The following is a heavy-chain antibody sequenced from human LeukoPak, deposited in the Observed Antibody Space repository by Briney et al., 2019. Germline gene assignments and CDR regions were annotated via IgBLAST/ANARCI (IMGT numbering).Heavy chain of an antibody. CDR1: EYIFTNFA. D-gene: IGHD3-16*01. V-gene: IGHV1-8*01. J-gene: IGHJ4*02. CDR2: MNPDGCKT. CDR3: ASDGRGRVFDC. Sequence: ASLKVSCKAPEYIFTNFAIHWVRQATGQGLEWMGWMNPDGCKTGYAQKVQGRVTMTRNTSTNTVYLQVNSLRSGDTAMYYCASDGRGRVFDCWGQGSRVTVCS.